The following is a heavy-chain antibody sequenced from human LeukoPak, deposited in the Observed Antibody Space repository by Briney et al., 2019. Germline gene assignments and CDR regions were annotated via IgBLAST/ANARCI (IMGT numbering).Heavy chain of an antibody. Sequence: SETLSLTCTVSGGSISSSSYYWGWIRQPPGKGLEWIGRIYSSGRTDYNPSLKSRVTMSVDTSKNQFSLKLNSVTAADTAVYYCARGPHYALGIYFDYWGQGTLVTVSS. V-gene: IGHV4-39*07. CDR3: ARGPHYALGIYFDY. CDR1: GGSISSSSYY. D-gene: IGHD7-27*01. J-gene: IGHJ4*02. CDR2: IYSSGRT.